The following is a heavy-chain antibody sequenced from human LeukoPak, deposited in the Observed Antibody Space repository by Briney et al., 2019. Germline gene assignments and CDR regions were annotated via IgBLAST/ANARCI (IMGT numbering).Heavy chain of an antibody. J-gene: IGHJ4*02. CDR2: IYYSGST. Sequence: SQTLSLTCTVFGGSISSGGYYWSWIRQHPGKGLEWIGYIYYSGSTYYNPSLKSRVTISVDTSKNQFSLKLSSVTAADTAVYYCARGALDCSSTSCRPYYFDYWGQGTLVTVSS. V-gene: IGHV4-31*03. CDR1: GGSISSGGYY. CDR3: ARGALDCSSTSCRPYYFDY. D-gene: IGHD2-2*01.